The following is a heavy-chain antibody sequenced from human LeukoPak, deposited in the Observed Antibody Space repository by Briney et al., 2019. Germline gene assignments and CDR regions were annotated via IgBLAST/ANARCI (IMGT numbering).Heavy chain of an antibody. Sequence: GASVKVSCKASGYTFTGYYMRWVRQAPGQGLEWMGWINPNSGGTNYAQKFQGWVTMTRDTSISTAYMELSRLRSDDTAVYYCARGLYYYDSRAFDIWGQGTMVTVSS. CDR3: ARGLYYYDSRAFDI. V-gene: IGHV1-2*04. D-gene: IGHD3-22*01. CDR1: GYTFTGYY. CDR2: INPNSGGT. J-gene: IGHJ3*02.